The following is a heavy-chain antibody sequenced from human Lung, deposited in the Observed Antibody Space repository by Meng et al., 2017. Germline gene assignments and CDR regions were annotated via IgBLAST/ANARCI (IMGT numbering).Heavy chain of an antibody. CDR1: GYTFTSYA. CDR3: ARGDYCGGDCYWFDY. CDR2: INAGNGNT. D-gene: IGHD2-21*02. V-gene: IGHV1-3*01. J-gene: IGHJ4*02. Sequence: VRLVQSGGEVKKPGASVKVSCKASGYTFTSYAMHWVRQAPGQRLEWMGWINAGNGNTKYSQKFQGRVTITRDTSASTAYMELSSLRSEDTAVYYCARGDYCGGDCYWFDYWGQGTLVTVSS.